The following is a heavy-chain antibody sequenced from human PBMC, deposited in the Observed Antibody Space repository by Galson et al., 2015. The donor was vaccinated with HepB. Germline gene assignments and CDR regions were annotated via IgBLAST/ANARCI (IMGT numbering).Heavy chain of an antibody. J-gene: IGHJ5*02. Sequence: ETLSLTCTVSGGSISSSSYYWGWIRQPPGKGLEWIGSIYYSGSTYYNPSLKSRVTISVDTSKNQFSLKLSSVTAADTAVYYCARRVGWELERPGINTPTEYNWFDPWGQGTLVTVSS. CDR2: IYYSGST. D-gene: IGHD1-1*01. V-gene: IGHV4-39*01. CDR1: GGSISSSSYY. CDR3: ARRVGWELERPGINTPTEYNWFDP.